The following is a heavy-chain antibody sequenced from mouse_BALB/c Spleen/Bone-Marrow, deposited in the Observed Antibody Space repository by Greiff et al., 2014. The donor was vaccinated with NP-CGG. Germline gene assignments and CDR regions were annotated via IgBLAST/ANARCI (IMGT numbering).Heavy chain of an antibody. CDR1: GYTFTNYW. CDR3: ARERYGYDGWYFDV. D-gene: IGHD2-2*01. CDR2: IAPGSGST. V-gene: IGHV1S41*01. J-gene: IGHJ1*01. Sequence: DLVKPGASVKLFCKASGYTFTNYWINWMKQRPGQGLEWIGRIAPGSGSTYYNEMFKGKTTLTVDTSSSTAYIQLSSLSSEDSDVYFCARERYGYDGWYFDVWGAGTTVTVSS.